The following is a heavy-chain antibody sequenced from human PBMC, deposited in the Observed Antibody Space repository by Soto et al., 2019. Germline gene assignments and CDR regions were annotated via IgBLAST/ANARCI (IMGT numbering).Heavy chain of an antibody. CDR2: ISSSSSYT. J-gene: IGHJ3*02. D-gene: IGHD3-22*01. V-gene: IGHV3-11*06. Sequence: PGGSLRLSCAASGFTFSDYYMSWIRQAPGKGLEWVSYISSSSSYTNYADSVKGRFTISRDNAKTSLYLQMNSLRAEDTAVYYCARDPPYYDSSGYVAAFDIWGQGTMVTVSS. CDR3: ARDPPYYDSSGYVAAFDI. CDR1: GFTFSDYY.